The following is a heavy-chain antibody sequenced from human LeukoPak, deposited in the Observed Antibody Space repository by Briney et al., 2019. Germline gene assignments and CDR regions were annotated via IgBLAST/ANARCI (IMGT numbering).Heavy chain of an antibody. Sequence: GASVKVSCKASGYTFTSYDINWVRQATGQGLEWMGWMNPNSGNTGYAQKFQGRVTMTAATSTTTAYMELKNLRSDDTAVYYCARGSSYGFSMGYWGQGTLVTVSS. CDR3: ARGSSYGFSMGY. J-gene: IGHJ4*02. CDR1: GYTFTSYD. V-gene: IGHV1-8*01. D-gene: IGHD5-18*01. CDR2: MNPNSGNT.